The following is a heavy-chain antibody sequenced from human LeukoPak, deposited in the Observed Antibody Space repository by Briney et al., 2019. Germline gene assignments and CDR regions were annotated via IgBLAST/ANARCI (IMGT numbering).Heavy chain of an antibody. V-gene: IGHV3-21*01. Sequence: GGSLRLSCAASGFTFSSYSMNWVRQAPGKGLEWVSSISSSSSYIYYADSVKGRFTVSRDNAKNSLYLQMNSLRAEDMAVYYCARDPPLGYCSGGSCYFDYWGQGTLVTVSS. J-gene: IGHJ4*03. D-gene: IGHD2-15*01. CDR2: ISSSSSYI. CDR1: GFTFSSYS. CDR3: ARDPPLGYCSGGSCYFDY.